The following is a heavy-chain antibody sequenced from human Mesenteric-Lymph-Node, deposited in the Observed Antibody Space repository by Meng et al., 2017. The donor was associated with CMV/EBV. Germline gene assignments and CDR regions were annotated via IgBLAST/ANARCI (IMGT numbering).Heavy chain of an antibody. CDR3: SRHKKAPYCSSTSCQETFGWFDP. CDR1: GYIFTDYW. J-gene: IGHJ5*02. CDR2: IHPGDSDT. V-gene: IGHV5-51*01. D-gene: IGHD2-2*01. Sequence: GESLKISCMASGYIFTDYWIGWVRQMPGKGLEWMGIIHPGDSDTRYSPSFQGQVTISADKSTTTAFLQWNSLKASDTAMYYCSRHKKAPYCSSTSCQETFGWFDPWGQGTLVTVSS.